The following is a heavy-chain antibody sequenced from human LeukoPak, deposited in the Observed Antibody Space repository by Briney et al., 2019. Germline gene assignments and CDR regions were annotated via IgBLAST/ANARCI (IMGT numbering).Heavy chain of an antibody. V-gene: IGHV4-59*08. CDR2: IYYSGST. Sequence: PSETLSLTCNVSGASISSYYWSWIRQPPGKGPEWIGYIYYSGSTNYNPSLKSRVTISVDTSKNQFSLKLSSVTAADTAVYYCARHVGSAADDFDYWGQGTLVTVSS. J-gene: IGHJ4*02. CDR1: GASISSYY. D-gene: IGHD6-13*01. CDR3: ARHVGSAADDFDY.